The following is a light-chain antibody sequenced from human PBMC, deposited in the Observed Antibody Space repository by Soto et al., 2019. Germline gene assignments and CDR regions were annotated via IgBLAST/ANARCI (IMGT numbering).Light chain of an antibody. CDR3: SSFTISSTLVL. J-gene: IGLJ7*01. Sequence: QSALTQPASVSGSPGQSITISCAGTSRDVGGYDYVSWYQQHPGKAPKLIIYDVTHRPSGVSNRFSGSKSGNTASLTISGLQAEDEADYYCSSFTISSTLVLFGGGTQLTVL. CDR2: DVT. V-gene: IGLV2-14*01. CDR1: SRDVGGYDY.